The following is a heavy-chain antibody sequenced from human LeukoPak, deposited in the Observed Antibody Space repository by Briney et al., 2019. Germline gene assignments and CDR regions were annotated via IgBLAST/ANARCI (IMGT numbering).Heavy chain of an antibody. D-gene: IGHD3-22*01. CDR3: ARDPTYYYDSSGYETSDY. Sequence: ASVKVSCKASGYTFTSYGISWVRQAPGQGLEWMGWISAYNGNTNYAQKFQGRVTITADKSTSTAYMELSSLRSEDTAVYYCARDPTYYYDSSGYETSDYWGQGTLVTVSS. V-gene: IGHV1-18*01. CDR1: GYTFTSYG. J-gene: IGHJ4*02. CDR2: ISAYNGNT.